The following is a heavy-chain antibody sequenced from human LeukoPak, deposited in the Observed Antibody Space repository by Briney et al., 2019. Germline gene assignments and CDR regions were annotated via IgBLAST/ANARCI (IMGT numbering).Heavy chain of an antibody. D-gene: IGHD6-19*01. CDR1: GFTFGDYA. V-gene: IGHV3-49*04. CDR2: IRSKTYGGTT. Sequence: GGSLRLSCTGSGFTFGDYAISWVXQAPGXGLEWVGFIRSKTYGGTTEYAASVRDRFTVYRDDPRSIAYLQVNSLKTEDTGVYYCARDSQWAFDMWGQGTVVTVSS. J-gene: IGHJ3*02. CDR3: ARDSQWAFDM.